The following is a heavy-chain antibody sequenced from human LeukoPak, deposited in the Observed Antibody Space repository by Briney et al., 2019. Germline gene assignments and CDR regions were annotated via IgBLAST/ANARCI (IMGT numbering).Heavy chain of an antibody. Sequence: GGSLRLSCAASGFPLSSYSINWVRQAPGKGLEWVSYISSSSSNIYYLYSVQGRLTVSRDNDKNSLFLQIDSPRAEDTAVYYCVRVKGTYFDYWGQGTLVTVSS. D-gene: IGHD1-1*01. CDR3: VRVKGTYFDY. V-gene: IGHV3-48*01. J-gene: IGHJ4*02. CDR2: ISSSSSNI. CDR1: GFPLSSYS.